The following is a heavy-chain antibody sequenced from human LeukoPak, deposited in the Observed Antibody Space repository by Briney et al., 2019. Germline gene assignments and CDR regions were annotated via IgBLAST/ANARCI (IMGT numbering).Heavy chain of an antibody. CDR1: GFTVSSNY. V-gene: IGHV3-53*01. CDR3: APLVDDAFDI. J-gene: IGHJ3*02. Sequence: GGSLRLSCAASGFTVSSNYMTWVRQAPGKGLEWISLIYSGGSTYYADSVKGRFTISRDNAKNSLYLQMNSLRAEDTAVYYCAPLVDDAFDIWGQGTMVTVSS. CDR2: IYSGGST.